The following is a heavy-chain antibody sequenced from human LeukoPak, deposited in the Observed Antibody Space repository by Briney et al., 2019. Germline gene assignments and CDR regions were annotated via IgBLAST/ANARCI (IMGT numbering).Heavy chain of an antibody. J-gene: IGHJ4*02. D-gene: IGHD5-24*01. CDR3: ARATRNGYDY. CDR1: GFTFSDHY. Sequence: PGGSLRLSCAASGFTFSDHYMNWVRQAPGKAPEWVSYISRTSDTIYYADSVKGRFTMSRDNARNSLFLQMDSLRAEDTAVYYCARATRNGYDYWGQGTLVTVPS. V-gene: IGHV3-69-1*01. CDR2: ISRTSDTI.